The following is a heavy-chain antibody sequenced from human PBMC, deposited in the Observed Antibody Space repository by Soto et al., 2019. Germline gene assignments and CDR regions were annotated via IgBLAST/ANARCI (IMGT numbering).Heavy chain of an antibody. D-gene: IGHD6-13*01. Sequence: ASVKVSCKASGYTFTSYGISWVRQALGQGLEWMGWISAYNGNANYAQKLQGRVTMTTDTSTSTAYMELRSLRSDDTAVYYCARDPYSSSWKQFDYWGQGTLVTVSS. CDR3: ARDPYSSSWKQFDY. CDR2: ISAYNGNA. CDR1: GYTFTSYG. J-gene: IGHJ4*02. V-gene: IGHV1-18*01.